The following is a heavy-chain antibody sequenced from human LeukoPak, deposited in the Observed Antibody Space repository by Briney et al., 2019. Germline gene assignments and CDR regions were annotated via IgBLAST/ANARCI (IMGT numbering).Heavy chain of an antibody. J-gene: IGHJ4*02. CDR2: IYYSGTT. CDR1: GGFISNHY. CDR3: ARSILHSGGSCCWYYFDY. D-gene: IGHD2-15*01. V-gene: IGHV4-59*11. Sequence: SETLSLTCSVSGGFISNHYCSWIWQPPAKGAAWIGYIYYSGTTNYNPSLKSRVTISVDTSKNQFSLKLSSVTAADTAVYYCARSILHSGGSCCWYYFDYWGQGTLVTVSS.